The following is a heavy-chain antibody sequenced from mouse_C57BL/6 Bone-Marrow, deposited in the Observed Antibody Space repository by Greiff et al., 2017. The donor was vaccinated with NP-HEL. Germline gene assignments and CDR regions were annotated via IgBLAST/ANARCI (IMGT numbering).Heavy chain of an antibody. CDR2: IDPSDSYT. V-gene: IGHV1-69*01. Sequence: VQLQQPGAELVMPGASVKLSCKASGYTFTSYWMHWVKQRPGQGLEWIGEIDPSDSYTNYNQKFKGKSTLTVDKSSSTAYMQLSSLTSEDSAVYYCARERGDYYGSSPAWFAYWGQGTLVTVSA. D-gene: IGHD1-1*01. J-gene: IGHJ3*01. CDR1: GYTFTSYW. CDR3: ARERGDYYGSSPAWFAY.